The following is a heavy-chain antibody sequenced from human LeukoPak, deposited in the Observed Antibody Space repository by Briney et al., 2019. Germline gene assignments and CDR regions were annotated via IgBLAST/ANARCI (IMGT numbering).Heavy chain of an antibody. Sequence: SETLPLTCTASGGSVSGYYWSWIRQPPGKGLEWIGYIYYSGSTNYNPSLKSRVTISLDTSKNHFSLKLSSVTAADTAVYYCARDSSGWYRSFDYWGRGTLVTVSS. V-gene: IGHV4-59*02. CDR2: IYYSGST. J-gene: IGHJ4*02. CDR1: GGSVSGYY. CDR3: ARDSSGWYRSFDY. D-gene: IGHD6-19*01.